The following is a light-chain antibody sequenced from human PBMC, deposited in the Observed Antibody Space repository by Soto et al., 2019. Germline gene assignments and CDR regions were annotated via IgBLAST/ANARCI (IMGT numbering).Light chain of an antibody. Sequence: QSALTQPASVSGTPGQSITISCTGSNSDVGIYDFVSWYQHHPGRAPKLIVSEVSHRPSGVSTRFSASKSGSTASLTISGLQAEDEADYYCNSYTSDYTYVFGTGTKVTVL. CDR2: EVS. V-gene: IGLV2-14*01. CDR3: NSYTSDYTYV. J-gene: IGLJ1*01. CDR1: NSDVGIYDF.